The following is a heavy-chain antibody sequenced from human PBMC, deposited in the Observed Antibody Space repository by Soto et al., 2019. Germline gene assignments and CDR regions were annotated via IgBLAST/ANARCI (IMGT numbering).Heavy chain of an antibody. CDR3: ARHLYVTFDY. Sequence: SETLSLTCTVAGDSFSISSYYWGWIRQPPGKGLEWVGSISYSGSTYYNPSLKSRVTISGDTSKKQFSLRLRSVTAADTAVYYCARHLYVTFDYWGQGTLVTVSS. V-gene: IGHV4-39*01. J-gene: IGHJ4*02. D-gene: IGHD3-16*01. CDR1: GDSFSISSYY. CDR2: ISYSGST.